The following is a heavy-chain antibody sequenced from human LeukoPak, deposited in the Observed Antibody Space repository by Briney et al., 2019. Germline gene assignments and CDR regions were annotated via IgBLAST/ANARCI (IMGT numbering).Heavy chain of an antibody. D-gene: IGHD6-13*01. J-gene: IGHJ4*02. V-gene: IGHV3-23*01. CDR2: ISGNGGST. Sequence: GGSLRLSCAASGFAFSTYAMNWVRQAPGKGLEWVSTISGNGGSTYYADSVKGRFTIFRDNPKNTLYLQIKSLRAEDTAVYYCAKKPAVAAAGRGTYYFDYWGQGTLVTVSS. CDR1: GFAFSTYA. CDR3: AKKPAVAAAGRGTYYFDY.